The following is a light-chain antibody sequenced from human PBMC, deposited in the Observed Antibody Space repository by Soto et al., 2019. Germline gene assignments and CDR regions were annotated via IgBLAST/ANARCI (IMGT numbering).Light chain of an antibody. Sequence: EVVLTQSPATLSLSPWERATLSCRASQSVSSYLAWYQQKPGQAPRLLIYDASNRAAGIPARFSGSGSGTDFTLTISSLEPEDFAIYYCQQRLHWPPVTFGQGTRLEIK. CDR1: QSVSSY. J-gene: IGKJ5*01. CDR3: QQRLHWPPVT. V-gene: IGKV3-11*01. CDR2: DAS.